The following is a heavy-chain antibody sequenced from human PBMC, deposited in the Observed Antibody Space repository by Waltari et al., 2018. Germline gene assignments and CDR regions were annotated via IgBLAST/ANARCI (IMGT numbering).Heavy chain of an antibody. J-gene: IGHJ4*02. V-gene: IGHV3-23*04. Sequence: EVQLVESGGGLVQPGGSLRLSCAASGFTFSSYAMRWVRPAPGKGLEWVSAISGSGGSTYYADSVKGRFTISRDNSKNTLYLQMNSLRAEDTAVYYCAKGKVVVAATDLCYFDYWGQGTLVTVSS. CDR2: ISGSGGST. CDR3: AKGKVVVAATDLCYFDY. D-gene: IGHD2-15*01. CDR1: GFTFSSYA.